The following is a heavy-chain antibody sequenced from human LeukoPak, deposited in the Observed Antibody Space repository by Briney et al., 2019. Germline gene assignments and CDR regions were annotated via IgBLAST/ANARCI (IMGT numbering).Heavy chain of an antibody. CDR3: ARRGDY. J-gene: IGHJ4*02. CDR2: IYSGGST. CDR1: GFTFSGYG. Sequence: PGGSLRLSCAASGFTFSGYGMSWVRQAPGKGLEWVSVIYSGGSTYYADSVKGRFTISRDNSKNTLYLQMNSLRAEDTAVYYCARRGDYWGQGTLVTVSS. V-gene: IGHV3-66*01.